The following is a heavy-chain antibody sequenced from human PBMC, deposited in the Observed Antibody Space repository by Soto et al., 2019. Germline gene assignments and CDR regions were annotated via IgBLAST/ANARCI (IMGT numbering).Heavy chain of an antibody. V-gene: IGHV3-23*01. CDR2: ISGSGGST. J-gene: IGHJ6*02. Sequence: SGGSLRLPCAASGFTFSSHAMSWVLQAPGKGLEWVSAISGSGGSTYYADSVKGRFTISRDNSKNTLYLQMNSLRAEDTAVYYCAAGEGTSYYYYGMDVWGQGTTVTVSS. CDR3: AAGEGTSYYYYGMDV. D-gene: IGHD7-27*01. CDR1: GFTFSSHA.